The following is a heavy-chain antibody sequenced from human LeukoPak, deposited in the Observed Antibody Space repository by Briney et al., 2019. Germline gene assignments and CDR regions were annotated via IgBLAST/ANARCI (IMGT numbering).Heavy chain of an antibody. CDR1: GFTFSSYG. CDR2: VSGSGGNT. D-gene: IGHD2-15*01. Sequence: QPGGTLRLSCAASGFTFSSYGMSWVRQAPGKGLEWVSTVSGSGGNTYYADSVKGRFTISRDNAKNSLYLQMNSLRAEDTAVYYCARSVVAATETFDYWGQGTLVTVSS. V-gene: IGHV3-23*01. J-gene: IGHJ4*02. CDR3: ARSVVAATETFDY.